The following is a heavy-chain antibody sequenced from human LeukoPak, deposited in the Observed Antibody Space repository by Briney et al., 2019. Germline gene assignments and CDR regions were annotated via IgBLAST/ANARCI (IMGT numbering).Heavy chain of an antibody. CDR2: IIPVFGTP. CDR3: ARSIPVFLDSLLDP. CDR1: GGTFSTYV. D-gene: IGHD2-21*01. J-gene: IGHJ5*02. V-gene: IGHV1-69*05. Sequence: SVKVSCKASGGTFSTYVISWVRQAPGQGLEWMGGIIPVFGTPQYAQKFQGRVTITRNTSISTAYMELSSLRSEDTAVYYCARSIPVFLDSLLDPWGQGTLVTVSS.